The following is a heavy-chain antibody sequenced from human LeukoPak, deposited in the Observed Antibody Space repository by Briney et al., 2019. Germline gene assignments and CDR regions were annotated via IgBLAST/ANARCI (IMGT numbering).Heavy chain of an antibody. CDR3: ASGSSLNFDY. Sequence: SETLSLTCTVSVGSISSYYWSWIRQPPGKGLEWIGYIYYSGSTNYNPSLKSRVTISVDTSKNQFSLKLSSVTAADTAVYYCASGSSLNFDYWGQGTLVFVSP. CDR2: IYYSGST. D-gene: IGHD1-26*01. J-gene: IGHJ4*02. V-gene: IGHV4-59*01. CDR1: VGSISSYY.